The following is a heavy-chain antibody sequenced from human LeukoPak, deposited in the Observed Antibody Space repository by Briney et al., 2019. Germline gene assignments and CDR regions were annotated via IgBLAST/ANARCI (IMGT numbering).Heavy chain of an antibody. CDR3: AKSRYDDY. CDR1: GFTFSSYW. V-gene: IGHV3-7*01. CDR2: IKEDGSEK. D-gene: IGHD2-15*01. Sequence: GGSLRLSCAASGFTFSSYWVNWVRQAPGKGLEWVANIKEDGSEKNYVDSVKGRFTISRDNAKNSLYLQMDGLRVEATAVYYCAKSRYDDYWGQGTLVTVSS. J-gene: IGHJ4*02.